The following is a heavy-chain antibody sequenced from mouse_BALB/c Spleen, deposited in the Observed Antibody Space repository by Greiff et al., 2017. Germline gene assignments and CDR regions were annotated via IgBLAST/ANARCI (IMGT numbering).Heavy chain of an antibody. CDR3: ARDGYGSSYDAIDY. CDR1: GFTFTDYY. J-gene: IGHJ4*01. V-gene: IGHV7-3*02. D-gene: IGHD1-1*01. CDR2: IRNKANGYTT. Sequence: EVKVVESGGGLVQPGGSLRLSCATSGFTFTDYYMSWVRQPPGKALEWLGFIRNKANGYTTDYSASVKGRFTISRDNSQSILYLQINTLRAEDSATYYCARDGYGSSYDAIDYWGQGTSVTVSS.